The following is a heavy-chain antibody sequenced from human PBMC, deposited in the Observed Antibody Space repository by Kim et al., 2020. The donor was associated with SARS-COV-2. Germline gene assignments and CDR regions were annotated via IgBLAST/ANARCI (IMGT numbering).Heavy chain of an antibody. J-gene: IGHJ4*02. D-gene: IGHD1-1*01. CDR3: AREGLGFNWNHFDY. Sequence: SKKFQGRVTITRDTSASTAYMELSSLRSEDTAVYYCAREGLGFNWNHFDYWGQGTLVTVSS. V-gene: IGHV1-3*01.